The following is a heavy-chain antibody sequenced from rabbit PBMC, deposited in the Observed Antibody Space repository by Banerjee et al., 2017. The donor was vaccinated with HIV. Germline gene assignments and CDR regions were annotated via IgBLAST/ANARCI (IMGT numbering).Heavy chain of an antibody. CDR2: INTSSGNI. D-gene: IGHD1-1*01. CDR1: RYV. CDR3: ARGGVASTGYTYAFDP. J-gene: IGHJ2*01. Sequence: RYVMCWVRQAPGKGLEWIACINTSSGNIVYATWAKGRFTISKTSWTTVTLQMTSLTAADTATYFCARGGVASTGYTYAFDPWGQGTLVTVS. V-gene: IGHV1S40*01.